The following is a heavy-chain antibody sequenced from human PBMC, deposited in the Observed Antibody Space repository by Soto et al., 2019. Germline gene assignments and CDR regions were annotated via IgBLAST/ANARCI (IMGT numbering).Heavy chain of an antibody. CDR3: VGDSGGYANGDYDV. J-gene: IGHJ3*01. Sequence: QVQLLQSGPEVKKPGSSVKVSCKASGGTFRNYAIHWVRQAPGLGLEWMGGIIPLFGTTNSAQQFQGRFTITAHESTGTVYMELSSLRSEDTAVYFCVGDSGGYANGDYDVWGQGTTITVSA. CDR2: IIPLFGTT. CDR1: GGTFRNYA. V-gene: IGHV1-69*12. D-gene: IGHD3-22*01.